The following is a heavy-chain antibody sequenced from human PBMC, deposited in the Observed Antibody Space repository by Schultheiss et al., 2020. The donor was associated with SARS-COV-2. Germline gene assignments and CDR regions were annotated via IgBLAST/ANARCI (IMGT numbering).Heavy chain of an antibody. V-gene: IGHV4-61*01. CDR2: IYYSGST. J-gene: IGHJ5*02. CDR1: GGSVSSGSYY. Sequence: GSLRLSCTVSGGSVSSGSYYWSWIRQPPGKGLEWIGYIYYSGSTNYNPSLKSRVTISVDTSKNQFSLKMSSVTAADTAVYYCARYTAMAINWFDPWGQGTLVTVSS. D-gene: IGHD5-18*01. CDR3: ARYTAMAINWFDP.